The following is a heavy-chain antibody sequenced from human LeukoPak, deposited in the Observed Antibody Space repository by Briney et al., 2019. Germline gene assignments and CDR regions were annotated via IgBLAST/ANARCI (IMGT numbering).Heavy chain of an antibody. CDR1: GYSFTNYD. V-gene: IGHV1-8*02. CDR3: ARVPNYGDYYYYYMDV. Sequence: ASVKVSCKASGYSFTNYDINWVRQATGQGLEWMGWMNPNSGNTGYAQKFQGRVTMTRNTSISTAYMELSSLRSEDTAVYYCARVPNYGDYYYYYMDVWGKGTTVTISS. J-gene: IGHJ6*03. D-gene: IGHD4-17*01. CDR2: MNPNSGNT.